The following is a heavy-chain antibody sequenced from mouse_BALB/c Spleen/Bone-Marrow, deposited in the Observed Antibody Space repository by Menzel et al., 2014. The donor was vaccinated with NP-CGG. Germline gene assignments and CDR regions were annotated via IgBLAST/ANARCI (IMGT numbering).Heavy chain of an antibody. CDR2: ISDGGNYT. Sequence: EVMLVESGGGLVKPGGSLKLSCAASGFTFSDYYMYWVRQTPEKRLEWVATISDGGNYTYYPDSVKGRFTISRDNAKNNLYLQMSSLKSEDTATYYCANYYGSTWFAYWGQGTLVTVSA. CDR3: ANYYGSTWFAY. CDR1: GFTFSDYY. D-gene: IGHD1-1*01. J-gene: IGHJ3*01. V-gene: IGHV5-4*02.